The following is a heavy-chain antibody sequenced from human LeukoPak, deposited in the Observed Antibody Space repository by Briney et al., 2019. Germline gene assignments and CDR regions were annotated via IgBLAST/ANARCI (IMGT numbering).Heavy chain of an antibody. Sequence: GASVKVSCKASGYTFTSYGISWVRQAPGQGLEWMGWISAYNGNTNYAQKLQGRVTMTTDTSTSTAYMELRSLRSDDTAVYYCARVRRGGGRGFLSGNLIDYWGQGTLVTVSS. CDR1: GYTFTSYG. V-gene: IGHV1-18*01. J-gene: IGHJ4*02. D-gene: IGHD3-16*01. CDR2: ISAYNGNT. CDR3: ARVRRGGGRGFLSGNLIDY.